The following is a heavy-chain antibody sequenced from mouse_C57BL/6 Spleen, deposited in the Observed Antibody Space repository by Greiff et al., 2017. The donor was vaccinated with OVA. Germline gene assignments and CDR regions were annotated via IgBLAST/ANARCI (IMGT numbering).Heavy chain of an antibody. Sequence: QVQLKESGPELVKPGASVKISCKASGYAFSSSWMNWVKQRPGKGLEWIGRIYPGDGDTNYNGKFKGKATLTADKSSSTAYMQLSSLTSEDSAVYFCARPWEGTMDYWGQGTSVTVSS. CDR2: IYPGDGDT. D-gene: IGHD4-1*01. CDR3: ARPWEGTMDY. J-gene: IGHJ4*01. CDR1: GYAFSSSW. V-gene: IGHV1-82*01.